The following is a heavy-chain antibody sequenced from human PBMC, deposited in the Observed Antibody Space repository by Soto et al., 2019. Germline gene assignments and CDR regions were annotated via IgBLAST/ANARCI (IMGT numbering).Heavy chain of an antibody. CDR2: INPSGGST. J-gene: IGHJ1*01. V-gene: IGHV1-46*03. CDR1: GYTFTSYY. D-gene: IGHD3-3*01. Sequence: GASVKVSCKASGYTFTSYYMHWVRQAPGQGLEWMGIINPSGGSTSYAQKFQGRVTMTRDTSTSTVYMELSSLRSEDTAVYYCASAPHFLRFLVHFLAFWGKGSPV. CDR3: ASAPHFLRFLVHFLAF.